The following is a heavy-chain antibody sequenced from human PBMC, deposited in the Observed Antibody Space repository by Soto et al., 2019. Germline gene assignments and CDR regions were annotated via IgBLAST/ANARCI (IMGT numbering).Heavy chain of an antibody. CDR2: IDGVGTVI. CDR3: VRELWGCSLCNVFDY. J-gene: IGHJ4*02. CDR1: GFTFSCYW. D-gene: IGHD2-15*01. V-gene: IGHV3-74*01. Sequence: EVHLVESGGGLVQPGGSLRLSCAASGFTFSCYWMHWARQAPGKGLVWLSSIDGVGTVITHADSVKGRFTISRDNAKNTLYLQMKSLRAEDTAVYYCVRELWGCSLCNVFDYWGQGTPVTVSS.